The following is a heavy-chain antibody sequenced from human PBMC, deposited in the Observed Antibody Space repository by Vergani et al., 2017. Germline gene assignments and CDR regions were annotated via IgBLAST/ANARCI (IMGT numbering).Heavy chain of an antibody. CDR3: ARDESGMVYCSGGSCYPAGY. CDR1: GYTFTSYG. J-gene: IGHJ4*02. V-gene: IGHV1-18*04. D-gene: IGHD2-15*01. Sequence: QVQLVQSGAEVKKPGASVKVSCKASGYTFTSYGISWVRQAPGQGLEWMGWISAYNGNTNYAQKLQGRVTMTTDTSTSTAYMELRSLRSDDTAVYYCARDESGMVYCSGGSCYPAGYWGQGTLVTVSS. CDR2: ISAYNGNT.